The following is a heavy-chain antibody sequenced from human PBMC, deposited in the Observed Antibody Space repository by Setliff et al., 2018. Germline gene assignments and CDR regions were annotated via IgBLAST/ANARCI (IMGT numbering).Heavy chain of an antibody. D-gene: IGHD3-10*01. CDR1: GFTFISYA. CDR2: ISSSGGHL. CDR3: ARDGVFYAMDF. V-gene: IGHV3-64*04. J-gene: IGHJ6*02. Sequence: PGGSLRLSCAASGFTFISYAMHWVRQAPGRGLEYVSAISSSGGHLSYADSVKGRFTISRDNAKNSLYLQMNSLRAEDSAVYYCARDGVFYAMDFWGQGTTVTVSS.